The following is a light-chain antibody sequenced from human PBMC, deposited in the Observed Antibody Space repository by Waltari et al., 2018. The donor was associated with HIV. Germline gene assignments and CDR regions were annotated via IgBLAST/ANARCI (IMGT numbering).Light chain of an antibody. V-gene: IGKV1-5*03. J-gene: IGKJ1*01. Sequence: DIPMTQSPSTLSASVGDRVTITCRASQSIGSLLAWYQQKPGKAPNVLIYKASTLQSGVPSRFSGSGSGTEFTITISSLQPDDFATYYCQHYNNYPWTFGQGTKVEIK. CDR1: QSIGSL. CDR3: QHYNNYPWT. CDR2: KAS.